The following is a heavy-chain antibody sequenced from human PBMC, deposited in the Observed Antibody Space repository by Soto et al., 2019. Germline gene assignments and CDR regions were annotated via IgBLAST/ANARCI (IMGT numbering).Heavy chain of an antibody. CDR3: ARARYYYYGMDV. Sequence: QLQLQESGSGLVKPSQTLSLTCTVSGASISSGGYSWSWIRQPPGKGLEWIGYIYHSGSTYYNPSLKSRVTISVDRSKNQFSLKLSSVTAADTAVYYCARARYYYYGMDVWGQGTTVTVSS. CDR1: GASISSGGYS. V-gene: IGHV4-30-2*01. CDR2: IYHSGST. J-gene: IGHJ6*02.